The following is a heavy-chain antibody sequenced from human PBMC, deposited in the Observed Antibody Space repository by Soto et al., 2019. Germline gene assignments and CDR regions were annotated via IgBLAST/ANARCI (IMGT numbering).Heavy chain of an antibody. D-gene: IGHD6-13*01. J-gene: IGHJ4*02. CDR1: GGSISSYY. V-gene: IGHV4-59*08. CDR3: ARHAIEAAGTGFEY. CDR2: IYYSGST. Sequence: PSETLSLTCTVSGGSISSYYWSWIRQPPGKGLEWIGYIYYSGSTNYNPSLKSRVTISVDTSKNQFSLKLSSVTAADTAVYYCARHAIEAAGTGFEYWGQGTLVTVSS.